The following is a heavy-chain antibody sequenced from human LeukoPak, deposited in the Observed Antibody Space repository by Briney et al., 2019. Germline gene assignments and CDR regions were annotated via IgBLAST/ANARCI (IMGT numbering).Heavy chain of an antibody. V-gene: IGHV3-7*01. CDR2: IKQDGSEK. Sequence: GGSLRLSCVASGFTLSSYWMSWVRQAPGKGLEWVANIKQDGSEKYYVDSVKGRFTISRDNAKNSLYLQMNSLRAEDTAVYYCARDRWYMDVWGKGTTVTVSS. CDR3: ARDRWYMDV. J-gene: IGHJ6*03. D-gene: IGHD4-23*01. CDR1: GFTLSSYW.